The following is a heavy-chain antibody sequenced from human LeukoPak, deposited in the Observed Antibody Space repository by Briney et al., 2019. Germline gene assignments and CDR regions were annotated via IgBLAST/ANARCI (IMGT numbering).Heavy chain of an antibody. D-gene: IGHD3-22*01. V-gene: IGHV5-51*01. CDR2: IYPGDADT. J-gene: IGHJ3*02. CDR1: GYSFTSYW. Sequence: GESLKISCKGSGYSFTSYWIGWVRQMPGKGLEWMGIIYPGDADTRYSPSLQGQVTISADKSISTAYLQWSSLKASDTAMYYCARRAYYYDSSGYPHDAFDIWGQGTMVTVSS. CDR3: ARRAYYYDSSGYPHDAFDI.